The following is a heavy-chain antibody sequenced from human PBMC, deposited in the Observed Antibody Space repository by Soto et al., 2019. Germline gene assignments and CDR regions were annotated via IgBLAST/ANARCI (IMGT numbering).Heavy chain of an antibody. J-gene: IGHJ4*02. CDR1: GFTFSSYA. CDR3: AKGGLRFLEWPSDY. V-gene: IGHV3-23*01. CDR2: ISGSGGST. D-gene: IGHD3-3*01. Sequence: LRLSCAASGFTFSSYAMSWVRQAPGKGLEWVSAISGSGGSTYYADSVKGRFTISRDNSKNTLYLQMNSLRAEDTAVYYCAKGGLRFLEWPSDYWGQGTLVTVSS.